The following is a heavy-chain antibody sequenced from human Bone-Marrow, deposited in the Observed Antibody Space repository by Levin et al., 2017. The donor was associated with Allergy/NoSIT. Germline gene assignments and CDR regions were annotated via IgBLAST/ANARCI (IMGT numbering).Heavy chain of an antibody. D-gene: IGHD5-12*01. V-gene: IGHV3-9*01. J-gene: IGHJ6*02. Sequence: SCAASGFTFDDYAMHWVRQAPGKGLEWVSGISWNSGSIGYADSVKGRFTISRDNAKNSLYLQMNSLRAEDTALYYCAKDSGYSGYGHGDYYGMDVWGQGTTVTVSS. CDR2: ISWNSGSI. CDR3: AKDSGYSGYGHGDYYGMDV. CDR1: GFTFDDYA.